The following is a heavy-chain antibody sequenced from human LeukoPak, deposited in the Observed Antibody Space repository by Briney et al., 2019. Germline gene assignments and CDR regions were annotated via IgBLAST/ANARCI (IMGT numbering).Heavy chain of an antibody. CDR1: GYTFSNYN. CDR2: INTNTGNP. CDR3: ARVTYSGYDKYYYYMDV. Sequence: ASVKVSCKASGYTFSNYNIHWLRQAPGQGLEWMGWINTNTGNPTYAQGFTGRFVFSLDTSVSTAYLQISSLKAEDTAVYYCARVTYSGYDKYYYYMDVWGKGTTVTVSS. D-gene: IGHD5-12*01. V-gene: IGHV7-4-1*02. J-gene: IGHJ6*03.